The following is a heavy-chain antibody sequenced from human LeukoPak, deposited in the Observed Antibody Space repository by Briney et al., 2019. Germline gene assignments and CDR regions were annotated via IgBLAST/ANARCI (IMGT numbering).Heavy chain of an antibody. J-gene: IGHJ4*02. D-gene: IGHD3-22*01. Sequence: GGSLRLSCAASGFTFSSYAMSWVRQAPGKGLEWVSAISGSGGSTYYADSVKGRFTISRDNSKNTLYLQMNSLRGEDTAVYYCASDPARDYYDSSGYFRWVDYWGQGTLVTVSS. CDR2: ISGSGGST. CDR1: GFTFSSYA. V-gene: IGHV3-23*01. CDR3: ASDPARDYYDSSGYFRWVDY.